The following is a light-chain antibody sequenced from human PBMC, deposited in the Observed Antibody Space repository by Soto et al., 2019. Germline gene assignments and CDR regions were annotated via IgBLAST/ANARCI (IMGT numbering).Light chain of an antibody. J-gene: IGKJ2*01. V-gene: IGKV3-20*01. CDR2: GAS. CDR1: QSLSTTY. CDR3: QQYGRSPPYT. Sequence: EIVLTQSPGTLSLSPGERATLSCRASQSLSTTYLAWYQQKPGQAPRLLIYGASSRATGIQDRFGGSGSGTDFTLTISRLEAEDFAVYYCQQYGRSPPYTFGQGTKLDIK.